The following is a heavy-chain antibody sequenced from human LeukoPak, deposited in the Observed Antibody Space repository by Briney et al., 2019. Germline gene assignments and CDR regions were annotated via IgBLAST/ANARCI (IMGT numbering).Heavy chain of an antibody. CDR1: GFTFSSYA. CDR2: ISGSGGST. V-gene: IGHV3-23*01. Sequence: GGSLRLSCAASGFTFSSYAMSWVRQAPGKGLEWVSAISGSGGSTYYADSVKGRFTISRDNSKNTLYLQMNSLRAEDTAVYYCTKDSSSGTYFDYWGQGTLVTVSS. D-gene: IGHD6-13*01. J-gene: IGHJ4*02. CDR3: TKDSSSGTYFDY.